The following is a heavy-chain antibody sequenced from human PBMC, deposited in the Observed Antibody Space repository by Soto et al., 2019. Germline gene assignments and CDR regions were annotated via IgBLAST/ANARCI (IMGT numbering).Heavy chain of an antibody. D-gene: IGHD6-6*01. CDR2: ISASGGST. Sequence: EVQLLESGGGMVERGGSLRLSCAASGSTFSRYAMNWVRQAPGKGLEWVSGISASGGSTYYEDFVKGRITISRDNPKSTLYLQMNSLRVDDTGEYYCARDKPQQIVGYNYYYGLDVWGQGTTVTVSS. J-gene: IGHJ6*02. CDR1: GSTFSRYA. V-gene: IGHV3-23*01. CDR3: ARDKPQQIVGYNYYYGLDV.